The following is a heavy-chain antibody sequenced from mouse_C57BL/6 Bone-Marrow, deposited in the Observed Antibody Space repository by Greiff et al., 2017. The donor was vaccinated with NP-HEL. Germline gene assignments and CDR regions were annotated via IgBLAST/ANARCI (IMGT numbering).Heavy chain of an antibody. J-gene: IGHJ3*01. Sequence: VQLQQSGPELVTPGAPVKLSCTASGFNIKDDYMHWVKQRPEQGLAWLGWFVPENGVPEYSSKFPGKATMTADTASNTAILQLSSLTSEDAAVYYCTPGAYWGQGTLVTVSA. CDR1: GFNIKDDY. V-gene: IGHV14-4*01. CDR3: TPGAY. CDR2: FVPENGVP.